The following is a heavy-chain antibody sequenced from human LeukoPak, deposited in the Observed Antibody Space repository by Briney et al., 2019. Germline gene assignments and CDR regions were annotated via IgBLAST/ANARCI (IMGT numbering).Heavy chain of an antibody. Sequence: GGSLRLSCAASGFTFSSSAMNWVRQAPGKGLEWVAVISYDGSNKYYADSVKGRFTISRDNSKNTLYLQMNSLRAEDTAVYYCAKGVPVWWDILTGYSPDDAFDIWGQGTMVTVSS. V-gene: IGHV3-30*18. CDR3: AKGVPVWWDILTGYSPDDAFDI. CDR2: ISYDGSNK. D-gene: IGHD3-9*01. CDR1: GFTFSSSA. J-gene: IGHJ3*02.